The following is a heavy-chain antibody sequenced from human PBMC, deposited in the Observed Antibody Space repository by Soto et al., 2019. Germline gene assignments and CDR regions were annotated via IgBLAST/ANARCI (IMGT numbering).Heavy chain of an antibody. D-gene: IGHD1-1*01. Sequence: QVQLVQSGAEVKKPGASVKVSCTAPRYIFTAYFMHWVRQAPGPGLEWMGWINPNNGATHYGLSFQGRVTMTRDTSISTAYMELSSLRSDDTAVYYCASHDPGARFDPWGQGTLVIVSS. CDR2: INPNNGAT. CDR3: ASHDPGARFDP. J-gene: IGHJ5*02. V-gene: IGHV1-2*02. CDR1: RYIFTAYF.